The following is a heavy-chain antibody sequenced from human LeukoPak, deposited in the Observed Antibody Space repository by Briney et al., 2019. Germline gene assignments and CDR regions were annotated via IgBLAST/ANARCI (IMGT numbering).Heavy chain of an antibody. CDR1: GVSISSGSYY. J-gene: IGHJ5*02. CDR3: ARGQSGVRGANVPNLMGFDP. Sequence: PSETLSLTCTVSGVSISSGSYYWSWIRQPAGKGLEWIGRIHAIGNTNYNPSLKSRVTISIDTSKNQISLILSSVTAADTAVYLCARGQSGVRGANVPNLMGFDPWGQGTLVIVSS. D-gene: IGHD3-10*01. V-gene: IGHV4-61*02. CDR2: IHAIGNT.